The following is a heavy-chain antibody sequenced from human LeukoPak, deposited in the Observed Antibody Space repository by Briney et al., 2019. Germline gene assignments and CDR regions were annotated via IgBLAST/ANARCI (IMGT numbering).Heavy chain of an antibody. V-gene: IGHV1-3*01. CDR2: INGGSGNT. CDR3: ANPRYDSSGYYYVD. D-gene: IGHD3-22*01. Sequence: ASVKVSCKASGYTFTDYTMHWLRQDPGQRLDWMGWINGGSGNTKFSPEFQGRVTITRDTSASTAYMELSSLRSEDTAVYYCANPRYDSSGYYYVDWGQGTLVTVSS. J-gene: IGHJ4*02. CDR1: GYTFTDYT.